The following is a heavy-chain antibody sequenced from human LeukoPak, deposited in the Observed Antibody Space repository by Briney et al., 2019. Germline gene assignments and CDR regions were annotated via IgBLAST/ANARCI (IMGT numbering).Heavy chain of an antibody. CDR1: GGSISSYF. CDR3: ARHPYSSGRYGGPYGMDV. CDR2: IYYSGST. D-gene: IGHD6-19*01. Sequence: SETLSLTCTVSGGSISSYFWSWIRQPPGKGLEWIGYIYYSGSTNYNPSLKSRVTISVDTSKNQFSLKLSSVTAADTAVYYCARHPYSSGRYGGPYGMDVWGQGTTVTVSS. V-gene: IGHV4-59*08. J-gene: IGHJ6*02.